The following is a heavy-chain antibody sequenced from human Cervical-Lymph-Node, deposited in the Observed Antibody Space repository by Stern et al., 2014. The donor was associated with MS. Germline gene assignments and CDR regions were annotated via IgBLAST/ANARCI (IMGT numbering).Heavy chain of an antibody. V-gene: IGHV1-2*06. CDR2: ITPDSGGT. CDR3: ARDGGGTYLDFDY. D-gene: IGHD1-26*01. J-gene: IGHJ4*02. Sequence: QVQLVQSGAEVKKPGASVKVSCKTSGYTFTDYSMHWVRQAPGQGLEWMGRITPDSGGTNSAQKFQDRVTMTRDTSISTAYMELRSLRSDDSAMYYCARDGGGTYLDFDYWGQGTLVTVSS. CDR1: GYTFTDYS.